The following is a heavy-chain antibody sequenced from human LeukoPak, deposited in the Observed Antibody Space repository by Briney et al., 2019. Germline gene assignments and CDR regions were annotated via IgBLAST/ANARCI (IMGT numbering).Heavy chain of an antibody. CDR3: AKEWNNWNYENWFDS. V-gene: IGHV3-30*02. D-gene: IGHD1-7*01. J-gene: IGHJ5*01. CDR1: GSTFNTYG. Sequence: GGSLRLSCAASGSTFNTYGMHCVRQAPGKGLEWVAFIRFDGSDKYYADSVKGRFTISRDTSKSTLYLQMNSLRGEDTAVYYCAKEWNNWNYENWFDSWGQGTLVTVSS. CDR2: IRFDGSDK.